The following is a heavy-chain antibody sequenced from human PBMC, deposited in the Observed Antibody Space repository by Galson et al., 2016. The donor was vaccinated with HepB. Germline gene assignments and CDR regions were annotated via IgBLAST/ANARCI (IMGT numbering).Heavy chain of an antibody. D-gene: IGHD3-22*01. Sequence: QSGAEVKEPGASVRVSCKASGYSFTNYIISWVRQAPGQGLEWMGWISAYNDNTNYAQQLQGRITMTTDTSATTAYMELRSLRSDDTAVYYCARDGDYYDIREYGMDVWGQGTTVTVSS. CDR1: GYSFTNYI. V-gene: IGHV1-18*01. CDR3: ARDGDYYDIREYGMDV. CDR2: ISAYNDNT. J-gene: IGHJ6*02.